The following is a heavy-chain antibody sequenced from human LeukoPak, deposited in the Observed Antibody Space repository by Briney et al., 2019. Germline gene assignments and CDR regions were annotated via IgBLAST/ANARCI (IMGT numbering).Heavy chain of an antibody. Sequence: GGSLRLSCAASGFTFSSYSMNWVRQAPGKGLEWVSSISSSSSYIYYADSVKGRFTISRDNSKNTLYLQMNSLRAEDTAVYYCAKGEQYSRAAFDIWGQGTMVTVSS. CDR1: GFTFSSYS. D-gene: IGHD6-6*01. J-gene: IGHJ3*02. CDR3: AKGEQYSRAAFDI. V-gene: IGHV3-21*04. CDR2: ISSSSSYI.